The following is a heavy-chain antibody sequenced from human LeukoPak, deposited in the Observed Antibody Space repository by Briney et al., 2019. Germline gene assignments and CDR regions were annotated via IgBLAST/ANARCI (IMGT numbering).Heavy chain of an antibody. CDR2: INHSGST. V-gene: IGHV4-34*01. Sequence: SETLSLTCAVYGGSFSGYYWSWIRQPPGKGLEWIGEINHSGSTNYNPSLKSRVTISVDTSKNQFSLTLSSVTAAGTAVYYCARGQWRFSSSWSYNWFVPWGQGTLVTVSS. CDR1: GGSFSGYY. D-gene: IGHD6-13*01. J-gene: IGHJ5*02. CDR3: ARGQWRFSSSWSYNWFVP.